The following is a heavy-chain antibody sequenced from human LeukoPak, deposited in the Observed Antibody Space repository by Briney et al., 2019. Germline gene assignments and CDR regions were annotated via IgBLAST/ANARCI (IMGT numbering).Heavy chain of an antibody. Sequence: ASVKVSCKASGYAFTSYDFNWVRQATGQRPEWMGWMSPNSGDTGYAQKFQDRVTMTRNTSISTAYMELSSLRSDDTAVYYCARGPPNWGYDYWGPGTLVTVSS. V-gene: IGHV1-8*01. CDR1: GYAFTSYD. D-gene: IGHD7-27*01. J-gene: IGHJ4*02. CDR3: ARGPPNWGYDY. CDR2: MSPNSGDT.